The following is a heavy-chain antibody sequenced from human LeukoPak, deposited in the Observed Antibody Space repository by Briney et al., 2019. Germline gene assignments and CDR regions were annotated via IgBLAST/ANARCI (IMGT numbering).Heavy chain of an antibody. V-gene: IGHV3-48*03. CDR3: AGGYGSYSPDY. J-gene: IGHJ4*02. D-gene: IGHD1-26*01. CDR2: ISSSGSTI. CDR1: RFTLSSFE. Sequence: GGSLRLSCAASRFTLSSFEMSWVRQAPGKGLEWVSYISSSGSTIFYADSVKGRFTISRDNAKNSLYLQMNSLRAEDTAVYYCAGGYGSYSPDYWGQGTLVTVSS.